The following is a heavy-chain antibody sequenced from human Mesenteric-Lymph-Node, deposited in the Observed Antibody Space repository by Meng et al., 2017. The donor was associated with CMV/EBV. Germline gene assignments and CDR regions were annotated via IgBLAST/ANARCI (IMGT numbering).Heavy chain of an antibody. CDR1: GVSVSIVNYY. V-gene: IGHV4-61*01. D-gene: IGHD3-10*01. J-gene: IGHJ4*02. CDR3: ARSPGYPREFDY. CDR2: VHYSGST. Sequence: CSVSGVSVSIVNYYWTWLRQPPGKGLECIGYVHYSGSTNYNPSLRSRATISVDTSKNQFSLNLNSVTAADTAVYYCARSPGYPREFDYWGQGTLVTASS.